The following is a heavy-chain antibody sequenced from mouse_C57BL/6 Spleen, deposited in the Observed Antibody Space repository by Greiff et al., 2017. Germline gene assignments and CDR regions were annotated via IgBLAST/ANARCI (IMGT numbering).Heavy chain of an antibody. CDR1: GFTFSSYA. Sequence: EVKLVESGGGLVKPGGSLKLSCAASGFTFSSYAMSWVRQTPEKRLEWVATISDGGSYTYYPDNVKGRVTISRDHSKNNPYLQISHLKSEDTAMYYCARGGGGAFDYWGQGTTLTVSS. J-gene: IGHJ2*01. CDR3: ARGGGGAFDY. CDR2: ISDGGSYT. V-gene: IGHV5-4*03. D-gene: IGHD1-1*02.